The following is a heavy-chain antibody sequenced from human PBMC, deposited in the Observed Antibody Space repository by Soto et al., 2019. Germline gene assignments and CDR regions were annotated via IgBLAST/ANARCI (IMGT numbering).Heavy chain of an antibody. CDR2: IVVGSGNT. J-gene: IGHJ4*02. V-gene: IGHV1-58*01. D-gene: IGHD2-2*01. CDR1: GFTFTSSA. Sequence: ASVKVSCKASGFTFTSSAVQWVRQARGQRLEWIGWIVVGSGNTNYAQKFQERVTITRDMSTSTAYMELSSLRSEDTAVYYCAADGNHCSSTSCYPYFDYWGQGTLVTVS. CDR3: AADGNHCSSTSCYPYFDY.